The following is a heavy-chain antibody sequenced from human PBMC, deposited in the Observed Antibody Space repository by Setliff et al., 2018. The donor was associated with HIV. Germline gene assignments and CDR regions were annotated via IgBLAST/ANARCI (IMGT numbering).Heavy chain of an antibody. D-gene: IGHD6-19*01. J-gene: IGHJ4*02. CDR1: GYTFTDYY. V-gene: IGHV1-2*02. CDR3: GTVRIAVPDDFDF. CDR2: INSASGGT. Sequence: GASVKVSCKASGYTFTDYYIHWVRQAPGQGLEWMGWINSASGGTNYAQNFQGRVTVTRDTSINTAYVELNSLKSDDTAVYYCGTVRIAVPDDFDFWGQGTLVTVSS.